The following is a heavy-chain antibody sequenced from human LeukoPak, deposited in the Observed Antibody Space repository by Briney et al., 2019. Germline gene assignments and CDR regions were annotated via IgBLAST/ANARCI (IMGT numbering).Heavy chain of an antibody. CDR1: GGSISSYY. D-gene: IGHD3-9*01. J-gene: IGHJ4*02. Sequence: PSETLSLTCTVSGGSISSYYWSWIRQPPGKGLEWIGYIYYSGSTNYNPSLKSRVTISVDTSKNQFSLKLSSVTAADTAVYYCARGLDDILTGYRLFDYWGQGTLVTVSS. CDR3: ARGLDDILTGYRLFDY. V-gene: IGHV4-59*01. CDR2: IYYSGST.